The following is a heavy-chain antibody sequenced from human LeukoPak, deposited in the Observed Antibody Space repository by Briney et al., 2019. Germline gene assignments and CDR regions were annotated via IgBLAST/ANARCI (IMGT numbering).Heavy chain of an antibody. CDR3: AREVRGQLVWDYFDY. J-gene: IGHJ4*02. CDR1: GGSISSGTYY. Sequence: SETLSLTCTVSGGSISSGTYYWSWIRQPAGKGLEWIGRIHTSGGINYNPSLESRVTMSVDTSKNQFSLKLSSVTAADTAVYYCAREVRGQLVWDYFDYWGQGTLVTVSS. CDR2: IHTSGGI. V-gene: IGHV4-61*02. D-gene: IGHD6-6*01.